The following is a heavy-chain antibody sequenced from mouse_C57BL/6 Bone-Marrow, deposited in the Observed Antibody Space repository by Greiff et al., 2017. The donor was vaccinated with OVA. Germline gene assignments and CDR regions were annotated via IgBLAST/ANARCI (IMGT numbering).Heavy chain of an antibody. J-gene: IGHJ4*01. V-gene: IGHV5-17*01. Sequence: EVKLVESGGGLVKPGGSLKLSCAASGFTFSDYGMHWVRQAPEKGLEWVAYISSGSSTIYYADTVKGRFTISRDNAKNTLFLQMTSLRSEDTAMYYCAGITTVVYYAMDYGGKGTSVTVSS. CDR1: GFTFSDYG. CDR2: ISSGSSTI. CDR3: AGITTVVYYAMDY. D-gene: IGHD1-1*02.